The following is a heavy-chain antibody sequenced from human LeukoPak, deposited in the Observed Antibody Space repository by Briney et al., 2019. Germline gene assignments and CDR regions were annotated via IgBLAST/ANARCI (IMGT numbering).Heavy chain of an antibody. V-gene: IGHV1-18*04. J-gene: IGHJ4*02. Sequence: GASVKVSCKPSGYTFTSYYMHWVRQAPGQGLEWMGWISAYNGNTNYAQKLQGRVTMTTDTSTSTAYMELRSLRSDDTAVYYCARKDVWGSYGYWGQGTLVTVSS. D-gene: IGHD3-16*01. CDR2: ISAYNGNT. CDR3: ARKDVWGSYGY. CDR1: GYTFTSYY.